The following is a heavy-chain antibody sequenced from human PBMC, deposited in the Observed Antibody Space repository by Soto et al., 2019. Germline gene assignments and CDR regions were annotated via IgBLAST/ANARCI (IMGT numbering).Heavy chain of an antibody. CDR3: ARDRGYSGYDREPYYYYGMDV. V-gene: IGHV4-30-2*01. CDR1: GGSVSSGTYS. Sequence: SETLSLTCAVSGGSVSSGTYSWNWVRQPPGKGLEWIGYIYHSGSFYYNPSLKSRVTISVDTSKNQFSLNLSSVTAADTAVYYCARDRGYSGYDREPYYYYGMDVWGQGTKVTVSS. CDR2: IYHSGSF. D-gene: IGHD5-12*01. J-gene: IGHJ6*02.